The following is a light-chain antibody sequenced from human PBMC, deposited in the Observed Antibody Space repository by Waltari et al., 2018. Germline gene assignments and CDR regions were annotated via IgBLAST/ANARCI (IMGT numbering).Light chain of an antibody. V-gene: IGLV2-14*03. CDR1: NSDIGRYNY. CDR2: DVS. J-gene: IGLJ2*01. CDR3: ASYTSSNTVI. Sequence: QSALTQPASVSGSAGQSIAISCSGTNSDIGRYNYVSWYQQHPGNAPRLIIYDVSRWPSVVSNRFIRSQSGITASLAISGLQAEDEGDYFCASYTSSNTVIFGGGTRVTVL.